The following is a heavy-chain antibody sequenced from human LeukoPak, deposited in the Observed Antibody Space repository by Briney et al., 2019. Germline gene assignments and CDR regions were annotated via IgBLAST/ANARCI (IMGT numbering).Heavy chain of an antibody. CDR1: GFTFSRYA. CDR2: ISGSGGST. CDR3: AKHLVVPAAMN. V-gene: IGHV3-23*01. D-gene: IGHD2-2*01. Sequence: GGSLRLSCAASGFTFSRYAVSWVRQAPGQGLEWVSGISGSGGSTHYPDSVKGRFTISRDNSKNTLYLQMNSLRAEDTAVYYCAKHLVVPAAMNWGQGTLVTVSS. J-gene: IGHJ4*02.